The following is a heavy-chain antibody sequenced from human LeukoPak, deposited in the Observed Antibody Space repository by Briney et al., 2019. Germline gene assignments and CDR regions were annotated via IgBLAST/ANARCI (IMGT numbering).Heavy chain of an antibody. Sequence: PGGSLRLSCAASGFPVSSNYMSWVRQAPGKGLEWVSVIYSGGSTYYADSVKGRFTISRDNSKNTLYLQMNSLRAEDTAVYYCARDGVRGVTDYYYYYMDVWGKGTTVTVSS. J-gene: IGHJ6*03. CDR3: ARDGVRGVTDYYYYYMDV. D-gene: IGHD3-10*01. V-gene: IGHV3-66*02. CDR1: GFPVSSNY. CDR2: IYSGGST.